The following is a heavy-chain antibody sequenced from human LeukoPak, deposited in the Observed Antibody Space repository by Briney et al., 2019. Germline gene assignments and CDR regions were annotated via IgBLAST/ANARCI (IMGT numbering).Heavy chain of an antibody. V-gene: IGHV3-23*01. CDR2: ISGSGGST. CDR1: GFTFSSYA. Sequence: PGGSLRLSCAASGFTFSSYAMSWVRQAPGKGLEWVSAISGSGGSTYYADSVKGRFTISRDNSKNTLYLQMNSLRAEDTAVYYCARDPRSGSSWGYWGQGTLVTVSS. D-gene: IGHD3-10*01. CDR3: ARDPRSGSSWGY. J-gene: IGHJ4*02.